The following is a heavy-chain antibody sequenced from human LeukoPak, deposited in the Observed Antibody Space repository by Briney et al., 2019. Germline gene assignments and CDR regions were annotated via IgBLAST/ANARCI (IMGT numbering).Heavy chain of an antibody. J-gene: IGHJ6*03. CDR2: IFTSGST. D-gene: IGHD3-10*01. Sequence: SETLSLTCTVSGGSISSGTYFWSWIRQPAGKGLEWIGRIFTSGSTNYNPSLQSRVTISVDTSKNQFSLTLSSVTAADTAVYYCARDRAGYHYYMDVWGKGTTVTVSS. CDR1: GGSISSGTYF. CDR3: ARDRAGYHYYMDV. V-gene: IGHV4-61*02.